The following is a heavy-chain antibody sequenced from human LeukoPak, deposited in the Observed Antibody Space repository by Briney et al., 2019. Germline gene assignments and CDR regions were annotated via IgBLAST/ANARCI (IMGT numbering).Heavy chain of an antibody. CDR2: IYHSGST. CDR1: GGSLSSSNW. J-gene: IGHJ4*02. D-gene: IGHD3-22*01. V-gene: IGHV4-4*02. CDR3: ASRPMYDSSGYLDY. Sequence: SGTLSLTCAVSGGSLSSSNWWSWVRQPPGKGLEWIGEIYHSGSTNYNPSLKSRVTISVDKSKNQFSLKLSSVTAADAAVYYCASRPMYDSSGYLDYWGQGTLVTVSS.